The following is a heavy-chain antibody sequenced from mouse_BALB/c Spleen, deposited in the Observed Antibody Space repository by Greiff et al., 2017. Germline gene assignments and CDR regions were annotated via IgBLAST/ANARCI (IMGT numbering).Heavy chain of an antibody. D-gene: IGHD2-1*01. V-gene: IGHV5-17*02. CDR1: GFTFSSFG. CDR3: ARRGLYGNYVDWYFDV. CDR2: ISSGSSTI. J-gene: IGHJ1*01. Sequence: EVHLVESGGGLVQPGGSRKLSCAASGFTFSSFGMHWVRQAPEKGLEWVAYISSGSSTIYYADTVKGRFTISRDNPKNTLFLQMTSLRSEDTAMYYCARRGLYGNYVDWYFDVWGAGTTVTVSS.